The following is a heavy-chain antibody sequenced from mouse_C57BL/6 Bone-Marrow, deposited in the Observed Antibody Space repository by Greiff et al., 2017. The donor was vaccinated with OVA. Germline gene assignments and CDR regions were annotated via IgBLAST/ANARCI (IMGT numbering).Heavy chain of an antibody. V-gene: IGHV1-5*01. J-gene: IGHJ2*01. CDR2: IYPGNSDT. Sequence: DVQLQESGTVLARPGASVKMSCKTSGYTFTSYWMHWVKQRPGQGLEWIGAIYPGNSDTSYNQKFKGKAKLTAVTSASTAYMGLSSLTNEDSAVYYCTREGEIYYGLFDYWGQGTTLTVSS. CDR1: GYTFTSYW. D-gene: IGHD1-1*01. CDR3: TREGEIYYGLFDY.